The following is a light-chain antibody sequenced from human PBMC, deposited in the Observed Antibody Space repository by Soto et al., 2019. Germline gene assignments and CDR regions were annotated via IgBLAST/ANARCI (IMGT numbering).Light chain of an antibody. CDR1: TSNIGNNP. V-gene: IGLV1-44*01. CDR3: AAWDDSLNAWL. CDR2: NSN. Sequence: QSVLTQPPSASETPGQRATFSCSGDTSNIGNNPVNWYQQLPGTAPRLLIYNSNERPSGVPDRFSGSRSGTSASLAISGLQSEDEADYYCAAWDDSLNAWLFGGGTKVTVL. J-gene: IGLJ3*02.